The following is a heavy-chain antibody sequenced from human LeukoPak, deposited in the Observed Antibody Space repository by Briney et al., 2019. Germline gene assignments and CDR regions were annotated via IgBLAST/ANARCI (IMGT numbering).Heavy chain of an antibody. Sequence: GGSLRLSCAASGFTFSSYGMHWVRQAPGKGLEWVSVIYSGGSTYYADSVKGRFTISRDNSKNTLYLQMNSLRAEDTAVYYCARARIYWGQETLVTVSS. V-gene: IGHV3-66*01. D-gene: IGHD3-10*01. CDR2: IYSGGST. J-gene: IGHJ4*02. CDR1: GFTFSSYG. CDR3: ARARIY.